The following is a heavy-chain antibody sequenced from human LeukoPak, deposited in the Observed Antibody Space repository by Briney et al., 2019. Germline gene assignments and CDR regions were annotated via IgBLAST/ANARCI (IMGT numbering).Heavy chain of an antibody. V-gene: IGHV4-39*07. CDR3: ARESLTWLQSRTSWFDP. CDR1: GGSISSSSYY. Sequence: SETLSLTCTVSGGSISSSSYYWGWIRQPPGKGLEWIGTIYYSGNTYYNPSLKSRVTISVDTSKNQFSLKLSSVTAADTAVYYCARESLTWLQSRTSWFDPWGQGTLVTVSS. CDR2: IYYSGNT. D-gene: IGHD5-24*01. J-gene: IGHJ5*02.